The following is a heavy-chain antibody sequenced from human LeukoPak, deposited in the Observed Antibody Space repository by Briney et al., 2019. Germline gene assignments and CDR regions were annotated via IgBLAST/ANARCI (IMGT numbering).Heavy chain of an antibody. Sequence: PGGSLRLSCGASEFAFSDFYMTWIRQAPGKGLEWVSCISSSSSHTNYADSVKGRFTISRDNAKNSLYLQMNSLRAEDTAVYYCARTNLGSGWRFDYWGQGTLVTVSS. CDR3: ARTNLGSGWRFDY. J-gene: IGHJ4*02. CDR1: EFAFSDFY. D-gene: IGHD6-19*01. CDR2: ISSSSSHT. V-gene: IGHV3-11*06.